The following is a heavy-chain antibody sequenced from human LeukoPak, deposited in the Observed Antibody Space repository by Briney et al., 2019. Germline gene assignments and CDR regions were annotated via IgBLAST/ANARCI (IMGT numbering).Heavy chain of an antibody. CDR3: AKDREEGGDYDYVSAPGDY. CDR2: ISGSGGST. D-gene: IGHD3-16*01. V-gene: IGHV3-23*01. J-gene: IGHJ4*02. CDR1: GFTVSSNY. Sequence: QPGGSLRLSCAASGFTVSSNYMSWVRQAPGKGLEWVSAISGSGGSTYYADSVKGRFTISRDNSKNTLYLQMNSLRAEDTAVYYCAKDREEGGDYDYVSAPGDYWGQGTLVTVSS.